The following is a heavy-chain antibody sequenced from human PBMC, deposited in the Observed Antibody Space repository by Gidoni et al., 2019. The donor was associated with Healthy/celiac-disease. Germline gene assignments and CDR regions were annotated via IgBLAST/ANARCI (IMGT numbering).Heavy chain of an antibody. CDR3: ARDGVPAAIYLAGGWFDP. V-gene: IGHV3-7*01. D-gene: IGHD2-2*02. CDR1: GFTFSSYW. Sequence: EVQLVESGGGLVQPGGSLRLSCAASGFTFSSYWMSWVRQAPGKGLEWVANIKQDGSEKYYVDSVKGRFTISRDNAKNSLYLQMNSLRAEDTAVYYCARDGVPAAIYLAGGWFDPWGQGTLVTVSS. CDR2: IKQDGSEK. J-gene: IGHJ5*02.